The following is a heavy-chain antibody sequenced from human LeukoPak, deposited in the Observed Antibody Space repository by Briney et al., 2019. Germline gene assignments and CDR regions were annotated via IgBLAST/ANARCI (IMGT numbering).Heavy chain of an antibody. Sequence: GGSLRLSCVASGFTFSSYAMSWVSQAPGKGLEWVSGISGSGGSTYYADSVKGRFTISRDNAKNTLYLQMNSLRAEDTAVYYCARDSYSSSCYLKPPHPLYWGQGTLVTVSS. V-gene: IGHV3-23*01. D-gene: IGHD6-13*01. J-gene: IGHJ4*02. CDR2: ISGSGGST. CDR3: ARDSYSSSCYLKPPHPLY. CDR1: GFTFSSYA.